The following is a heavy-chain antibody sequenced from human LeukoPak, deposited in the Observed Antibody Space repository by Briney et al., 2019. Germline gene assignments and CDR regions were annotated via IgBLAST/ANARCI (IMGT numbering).Heavy chain of an antibody. CDR3: AKDSGVGMATTFSILDI. D-gene: IGHD5-24*01. CDR2: IRYEGSNK. Sequence: GGSLRLSCAPCGFIFSNYGMLCVRQARGKGREWVAFIRYEGSNKYYEDSVKGRFTISRDNSKNTLYLQMNSLSAEDTAVYYCAKDSGVGMATTFSILDIWGRGTMVTVSS. J-gene: IGHJ3*02. CDR1: GFIFSNYG. V-gene: IGHV3-30*02.